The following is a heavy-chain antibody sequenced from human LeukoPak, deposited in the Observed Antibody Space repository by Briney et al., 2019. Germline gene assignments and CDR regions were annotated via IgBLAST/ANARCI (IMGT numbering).Heavy chain of an antibody. CDR3: ARALPMTMVRGVLGY. Sequence: ASVKVSCKASGGTFSSYAISWVRQAPGQGLEWMGRISAYNGNTNYAQKLQGRVTMTTDTSTSTAYMELSSLISDDTAVYYCARALPMTMVRGVLGYWGQGTLVTVSS. D-gene: IGHD3-10*01. V-gene: IGHV1-18*01. CDR1: GGTFSSYA. J-gene: IGHJ4*02. CDR2: ISAYNGNT.